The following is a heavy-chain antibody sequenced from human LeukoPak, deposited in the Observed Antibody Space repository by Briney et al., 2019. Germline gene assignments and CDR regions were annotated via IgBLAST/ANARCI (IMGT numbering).Heavy chain of an antibody. J-gene: IGHJ4*02. CDR2: IVQDGGQK. Sequence: PGGSLSLSCAASGLTFSSNWMSWVRQAPGKGLEGVANIVQDGGQKYYVDSVKGRFTISRDNAKNSLYLQMNSLRAEDTAVYYCAREAVAGTYYFDYWGQGTLVTVSS. CDR1: GLTFSSNW. V-gene: IGHV3-7*03. CDR3: AREAVAGTYYFDY. D-gene: IGHD6-19*01.